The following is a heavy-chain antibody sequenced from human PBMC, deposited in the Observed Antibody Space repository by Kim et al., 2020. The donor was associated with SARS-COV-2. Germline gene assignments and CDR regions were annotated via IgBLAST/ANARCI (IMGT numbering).Heavy chain of an antibody. D-gene: IGHD3-22*01. V-gene: IGHV3-72*01. J-gene: IGHJ4*02. Sequence: GGSLRLSCAASGFTFSDHYMDWVRQAPGKGLEWVGRSRDKVNTYTTDYAASVKGRFTISRDDLKKSLYLQMNSLRTEDTAVYYCARVSFRGYYSNVEGLDYWGQGTLVTVSS. CDR3: ARVSFRGYYSNVEGLDY. CDR2: SRDKVNTYTT. CDR1: GFTFSDHY.